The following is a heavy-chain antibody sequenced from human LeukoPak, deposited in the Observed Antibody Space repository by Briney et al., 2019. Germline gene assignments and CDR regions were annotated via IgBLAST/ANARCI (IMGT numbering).Heavy chain of an antibody. CDR2: IYYSGST. CDR3: ARVTGIAAARRYFDY. D-gene: IGHD6-13*01. V-gene: IGHV4-39*07. CDR1: GFTFSSYA. J-gene: IGHJ4*02. Sequence: GSLRLSCAASGFTFSSYAMSWVRQAPGKGLEWIGSIYYSGSTYYNPSLKSRVTISVDTSKNQFSLKLSSVTAADTAVYYCARVTGIAAARRYFDYWGQGTLVTVSS.